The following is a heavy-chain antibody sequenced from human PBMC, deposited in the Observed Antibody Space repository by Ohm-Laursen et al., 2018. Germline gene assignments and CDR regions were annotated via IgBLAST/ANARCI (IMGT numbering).Heavy chain of an antibody. CDR1: GGSVSPYY. D-gene: IGHD3-10*01. J-gene: IGHJ4*02. V-gene: IGHV4-4*07. Sequence: SETLSLTCTISGGSVSPYYWTWVRQPAGKGLEWIGRINNSGSTNYNPSVKSRVTISVDTSKNQFSLKLSSVTAADTAVYYCARRRYGSEYFDYWGQGTLVTVSS. CDR3: ARRRYGSEYFDY. CDR2: INNSGST.